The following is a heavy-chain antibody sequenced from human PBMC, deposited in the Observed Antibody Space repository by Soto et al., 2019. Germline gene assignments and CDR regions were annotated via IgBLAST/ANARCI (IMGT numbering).Heavy chain of an antibody. Sequence: GGSLRLSCAASGFTSSSYAMSWVRQAPGKGLEWVSAISGSGGSTYYADSVKGRFTISRDNSKNTLYLQMNSLRAEDTAVYYCAKSSGLIVVRKVNDYWGQGTLVTVSS. CDR1: GFTSSSYA. D-gene: IGHD3-22*01. V-gene: IGHV3-23*01. CDR3: AKSSGLIVVRKVNDY. CDR2: ISGSGGST. J-gene: IGHJ4*02.